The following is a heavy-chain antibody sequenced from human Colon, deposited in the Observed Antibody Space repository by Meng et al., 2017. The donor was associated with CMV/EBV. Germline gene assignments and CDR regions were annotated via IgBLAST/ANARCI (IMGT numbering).Heavy chain of an antibody. CDR2: VNGGGSS. J-gene: IGHJ5*01. D-gene: IGHD2-21*01. Sequence: TFDGGAFSGYHWHWFRQTPQRGLEWIGHVNGGGSSDSNPSLKSRVTISLDTSKNQFSLRLTSVTVADTGVYYCARGMVVIAPWFDAWGHGTLVTVSS. CDR1: GGAFSGYH. V-gene: IGHV4-34*01. CDR3: ARGMVVIAPWFDA.